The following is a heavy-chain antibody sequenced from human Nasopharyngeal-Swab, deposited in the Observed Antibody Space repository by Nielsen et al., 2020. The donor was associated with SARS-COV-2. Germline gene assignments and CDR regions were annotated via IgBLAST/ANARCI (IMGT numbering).Heavy chain of an antibody. V-gene: IGHV1-69*10. Sequence: SVKVSCKASGGTFSSYAISWVRQAPGQGLEWMGGIIPILGIANYAQKFQGRVTITADKSTSTAYMELSSLRSEDTAVYYCAREADYDFWSGPKSFDPWGQGTLVTVSS. D-gene: IGHD3-3*01. CDR3: AREADYDFWSGPKSFDP. J-gene: IGHJ5*02. CDR2: IIPILGIA. CDR1: GGTFSSYA.